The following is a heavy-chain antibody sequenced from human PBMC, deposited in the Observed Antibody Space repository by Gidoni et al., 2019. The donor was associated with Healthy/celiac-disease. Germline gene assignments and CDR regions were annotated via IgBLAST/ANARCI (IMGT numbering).Heavy chain of an antibody. D-gene: IGHD3-3*01. V-gene: IGHV3-9*01. CDR3: AKAGDYDFWSNYYVY. CDR2: VTWNSGSI. Sequence: EVQLVESGGGLVQPGRSLRLSCAASGFPFDDYAMHWVRQAPGKGLEWVSGVTWNSGSIGYADSVKGRFTISRDNANNSLYLQMNSLRTEDTALYYCAKAGDYDFWSNYYVYWGQGTLVTVSP. J-gene: IGHJ4*02. CDR1: GFPFDDYA.